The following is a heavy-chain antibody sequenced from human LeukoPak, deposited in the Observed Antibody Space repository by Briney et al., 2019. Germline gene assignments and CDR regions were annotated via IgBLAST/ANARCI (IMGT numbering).Heavy chain of an antibody. Sequence: KTSETLSLTCTVSGGSISSSSYYWGWIRQPPGKGLEWIGSIYYSGSTYYNPSLKSRVTISVDTSKNQISLKLSSVTAADTAVYYCARSVSNSSGWYYMDVWGKGTTVTVFS. CDR2: IYYSGST. J-gene: IGHJ6*03. CDR3: ARSVSNSSGWYYMDV. D-gene: IGHD6-19*01. V-gene: IGHV4-39*01. CDR1: GGSISSSSYY.